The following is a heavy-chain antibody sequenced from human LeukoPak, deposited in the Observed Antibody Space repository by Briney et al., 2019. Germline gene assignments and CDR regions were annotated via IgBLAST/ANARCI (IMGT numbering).Heavy chain of an antibody. Sequence: GGSLRLSCAASGFSFSDAWMSWVRQAPGKGLEWVGRIKRTSDGGTTDYAAPVKGRFSISRDDSKNTLYLHVNSLKTEDTAVYYRTTVPLGYCSSSSCYSYFDHWGQGTLVTVSS. CDR2: IKRTSDGGTT. J-gene: IGHJ4*02. D-gene: IGHD2-2*01. CDR1: GFSFSDAW. V-gene: IGHV3-15*01. CDR3: TTVPLGYCSSSSCYSYFDH.